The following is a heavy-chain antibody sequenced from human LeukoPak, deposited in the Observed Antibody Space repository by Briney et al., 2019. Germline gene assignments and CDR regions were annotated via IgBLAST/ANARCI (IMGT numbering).Heavy chain of an antibody. Sequence: PSETLSLTCTVSGGSISSYYWSWIRQPPGKGLEWIGYIYYSGSTNYNPSLKSRVTISVDTSKNQFSLKLSSVTAADTAVYYCARAGGITGTTFSDYWGQGTLVTVSS. D-gene: IGHD1-7*01. CDR2: IYYSGST. V-gene: IGHV4-59*12. CDR3: ARAGGITGTTFSDY. J-gene: IGHJ4*02. CDR1: GGSISSYY.